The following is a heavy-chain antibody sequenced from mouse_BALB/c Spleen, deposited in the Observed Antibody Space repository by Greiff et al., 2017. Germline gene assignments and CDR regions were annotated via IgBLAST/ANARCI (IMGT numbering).Heavy chain of an antibody. V-gene: IGHV1S81*02. CDR2: INPSNGGT. CDR1: GYTFTSYY. D-gene: IGHD1-1*01. CDR3: TRRITTPFWYFDV. J-gene: IGHJ1*01. Sequence: QVQLQQSGAELVKPGASVKLSCKASGYTFTSYYMYWVKQRPGQGLEWIGEINPSNGGTNFNEKFKSKATLTVDKSSSTAYMQLSSLTSEDSAVYYCTRRITTPFWYFDVWGAGTTVTVAS.